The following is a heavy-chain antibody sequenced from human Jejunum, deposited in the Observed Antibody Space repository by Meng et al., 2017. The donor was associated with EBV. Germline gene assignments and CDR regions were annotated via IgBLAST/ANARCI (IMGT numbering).Heavy chain of an antibody. CDR2: IHHSGST. Sequence: QVRRPASGPGLGLPSGTSSLTCAVSGGSISTDNWWSGVRQPPGKGLEYIGEIHHSGSTKYNPSLKSRVTISVDKSNNHFSLKLSSVTAADTAVYYCARDRGVEDYWGQGTLVTVSS. CDR3: ARDRGVEDY. CDR1: GGSISTDNW. J-gene: IGHJ4*02. V-gene: IGHV4-4*02. D-gene: IGHD5-24*01.